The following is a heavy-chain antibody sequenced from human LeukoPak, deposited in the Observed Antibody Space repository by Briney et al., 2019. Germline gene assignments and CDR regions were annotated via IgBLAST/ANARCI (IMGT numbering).Heavy chain of an antibody. V-gene: IGHV4-39*01. CDR1: GDSISSSSYY. D-gene: IGHD6-19*01. Sequence: PSETLSLSCTVSGDSISSSSYYWGWIRQPPGKGLEWIGSIYDSGSTSYNPSLKCRVTISVDTSKNQFSQKLTSMTAADTAVYSCARHLGYYSGWSYYFDYWGQGTLVTVSS. J-gene: IGHJ4*02. CDR2: IYDSGST. CDR3: ARHLGYYSGWSYYFDY.